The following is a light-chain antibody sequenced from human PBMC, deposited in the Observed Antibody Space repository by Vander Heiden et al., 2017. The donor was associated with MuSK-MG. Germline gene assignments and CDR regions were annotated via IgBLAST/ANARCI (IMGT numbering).Light chain of an antibody. V-gene: IGLV2-14*01. Sequence: QSALTQPASVSGSPGQSITISCTGTSSDLGGYNYVSWYPQHPGEPPQLMIYDVSYRPSGISSRSSGSKSGNTASLTISGLRAEDEADYYCSSYTSSNTLLFGGGTKLTVL. CDR3: SSYTSSNTLL. CDR2: DVS. J-gene: IGLJ2*01. CDR1: SSDLGGYNY.